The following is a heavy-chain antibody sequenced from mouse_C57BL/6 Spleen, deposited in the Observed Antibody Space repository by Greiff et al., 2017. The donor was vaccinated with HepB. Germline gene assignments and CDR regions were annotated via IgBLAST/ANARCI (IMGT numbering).Heavy chain of an antibody. CDR2: ISSGSSTI. D-gene: IGHD2-2*01. CDR3: AGRRGYGYDGGSWFAY. CDR1: GFTFSDYG. Sequence: EVMLVESGGGLVKPGGSLKLSCAASGFTFSDYGMHWVRQAPEKGLEWVAYISSGSSTIYYADTVKGRFTISRDNAKNTLFLQMTSLRSEDTAMYYCAGRRGYGYDGGSWFAYWGQGTLVTVSA. J-gene: IGHJ3*01. V-gene: IGHV5-17*01.